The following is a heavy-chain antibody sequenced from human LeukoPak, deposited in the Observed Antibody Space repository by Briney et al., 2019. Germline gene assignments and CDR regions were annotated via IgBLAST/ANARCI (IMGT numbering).Heavy chain of an antibody. J-gene: IGHJ6*03. CDR1: GFTFSSFD. CDR2: IGTASDT. CDR3: ARGPPRGKYYYMDV. V-gene: IGHV3-13*01. Sequence: GGSLRLSCAASGFTFSSFDMHWVRQPTGQGLEWVSTIGTASDTCYPGSVEGRFTLSRDNAKNSLYLQMNSLTAGDTAVYYCARGPPRGKYYYMDVWGKGTTVTVSS. D-gene: IGHD1-1*01.